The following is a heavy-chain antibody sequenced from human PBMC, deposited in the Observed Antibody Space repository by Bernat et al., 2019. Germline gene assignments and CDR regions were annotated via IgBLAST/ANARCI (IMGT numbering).Heavy chain of an antibody. CDR2: IYYGGST. Sequence: QVQLQESGPGLVKPSETLSLTCSVSGGSISSSTDYWGWIRQPPGKGLEWIGSIYYGGSTYYNPSLKSRVTISVDTSMNQFSLNLKSVTAADTAVYHYARHVITMVRGVLYYYYGMDIWGQGTTVTVSS. V-gene: IGHV4-39*01. J-gene: IGHJ6*02. CDR1: GGSISSSTDY. CDR3: ARHVITMVRGVLYYYYGMDI. D-gene: IGHD3-10*01.